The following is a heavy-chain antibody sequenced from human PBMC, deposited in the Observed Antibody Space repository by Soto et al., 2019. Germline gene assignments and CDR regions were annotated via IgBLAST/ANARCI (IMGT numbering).Heavy chain of an antibody. CDR1: RYTFTSSG. CDR3: ARTAGITYGWFDP. J-gene: IGHJ5*02. D-gene: IGHD3-10*01. V-gene: IGHV1-18*04. CDR2: ISAYNGNT. Sequence: ASVKVSCQAHRYTFTSSGISWVRQAPGQGLEWMGWISAYNGNTNYAQKLQGRVTMTTDTSTSTAYRELRSLRSDDTAVYYCARTAGITYGWFDPWGQGTLVTVSS.